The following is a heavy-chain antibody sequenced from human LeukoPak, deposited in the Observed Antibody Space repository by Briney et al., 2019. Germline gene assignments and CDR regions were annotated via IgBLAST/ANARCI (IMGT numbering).Heavy chain of an antibody. CDR3: AAVGNGATFRSFDY. CDR2: IVVGSGNT. Sequence: SVKVSCKASGFTFTSSAVQWVRQVRGQRLEWIGWIVVGSGNTNYAQKFQERVTITRDMSTSTAYMELSSLRSEDTAVYYCAAVGNGATFRSFDYWGQGTLVTVSS. D-gene: IGHD5-12*01. J-gene: IGHJ4*02. V-gene: IGHV1-58*01. CDR1: GFTFTSSA.